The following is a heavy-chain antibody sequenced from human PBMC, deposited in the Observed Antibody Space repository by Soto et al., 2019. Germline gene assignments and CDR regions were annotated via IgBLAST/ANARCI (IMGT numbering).Heavy chain of an antibody. CDR2: IYYSGST. V-gene: IGHV4-39*01. D-gene: IGHD1-26*01. CDR3: ASSGSYRNHAVDV. J-gene: IGHJ6*02. CDR1: GGSISSSSYY. Sequence: HLQLQESGPGLVKASETLSLTCTVSGGSISSSSYYWSWIRQPPGKGLEWIGSIYYSGSTYYNPSLKRRVTISVDTSKNRFSLKLSSVTAADTAVYRCASSGSYRNHAVDVWGQGTTVTVSS.